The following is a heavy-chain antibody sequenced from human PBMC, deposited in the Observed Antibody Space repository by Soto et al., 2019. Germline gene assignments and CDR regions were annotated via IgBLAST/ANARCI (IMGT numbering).Heavy chain of an antibody. CDR1: GYTFTNYY. D-gene: IGHD3-3*01. CDR2: INASGGST. J-gene: IGHJ6*02. Sequence: QVQLVQSGAEVKKPGASVTISCKASGYTFTNYYLHWVRQAAGQRLEWMGLINASGGSTRYAHKVQDRVVMTTDTSTNTVYRELRRLRSEDTAVYYCAMALRFMDPRDYYGMDVWGQGTTVTVSS. V-gene: IGHV1-46*01. CDR3: AMALRFMDPRDYYGMDV.